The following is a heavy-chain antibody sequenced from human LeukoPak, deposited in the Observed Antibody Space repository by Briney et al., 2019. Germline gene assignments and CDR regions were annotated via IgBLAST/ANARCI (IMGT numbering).Heavy chain of an antibody. D-gene: IGHD3-9*01. V-gene: IGHV3-74*01. CDR2: INGDGSRT. Sequence: GGSLRLSCAASGFRFSSYWMHWVRQAPGKGLVWVSRINGDGSRTNCADSVKGRFTISRDNAENTLYLQMNSLRVEDTAVYYCTRDFDAATGSWGQGTLVTVSS. J-gene: IGHJ5*02. CDR3: TRDFDAATGS. CDR1: GFRFSSYW.